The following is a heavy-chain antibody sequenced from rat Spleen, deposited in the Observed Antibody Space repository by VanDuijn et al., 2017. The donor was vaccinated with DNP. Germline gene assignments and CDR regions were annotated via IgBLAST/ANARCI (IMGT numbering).Heavy chain of an antibody. CDR2: ISYNGGTP. CDR3: AGRPPPTRGPFDY. D-gene: IGHD1-4*01. J-gene: IGHJ2*01. CDR1: GFTFSDYY. Sequence: EVLLVESDGGLVQPGRSLKLSCAVSGFTFSDYYMAWVRQAPAKGLEWVATISYNGGTPYYRDSVKGRFTISRDNAQNTLYLKRDSLRSEDTATYSCAGRPPPTRGPFDYWGQGVTVTVSS. V-gene: IGHV5-7*01.